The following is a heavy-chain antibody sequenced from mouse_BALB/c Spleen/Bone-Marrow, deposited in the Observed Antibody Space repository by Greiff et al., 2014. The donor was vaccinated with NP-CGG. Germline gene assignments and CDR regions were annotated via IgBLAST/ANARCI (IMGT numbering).Heavy chain of an antibody. CDR2: IWGDGST. CDR3: ARDSFLITRALDY. V-gene: IGHV2-6-7*01. J-gene: IGHJ4*01. Sequence: VQLQQLGPGLVAPSQSLSITCTVSGFSLTGYGVSWVRRSPGKGLEWLGMIWGDGSTDYNSALKSRLSISKDNSKSQVFLKMNSLQTDDTARYYCARDSFLITRALDYWGQGTSVTVSS. CDR1: GFSLTGYG. D-gene: IGHD2-4*01.